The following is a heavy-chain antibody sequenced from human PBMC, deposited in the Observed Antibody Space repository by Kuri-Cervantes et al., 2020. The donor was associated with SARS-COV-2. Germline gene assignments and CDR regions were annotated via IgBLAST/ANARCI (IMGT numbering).Heavy chain of an antibody. Sequence: GESLKISCAASGFTFSSYAMHWVRQAPGKGLEYVSAISSNGGSTYYANSVKGRFTISRDNSKNTLYLQMGSLRAEDMAVYYCAKDEGPVGADAFDIWGQGTMVTVSS. CDR1: GFTFSSYA. D-gene: IGHD4-17*01. CDR2: ISSNGGST. CDR3: AKDEGPVGADAFDI. J-gene: IGHJ3*02. V-gene: IGHV3-64*01.